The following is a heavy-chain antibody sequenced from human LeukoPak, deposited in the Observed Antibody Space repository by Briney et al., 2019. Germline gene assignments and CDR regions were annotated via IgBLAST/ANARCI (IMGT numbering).Heavy chain of an antibody. CDR2: INSDGSTT. D-gene: IGHD5-24*01. CDR1: GFTFSSSW. CDR3: ARVGLQTGAFDY. J-gene: IGHJ4*02. Sequence: PGGCLRLSCAAPGFTFSSSWMPWVRHATGKGLLWVSRINSDGSTTTYAASVKGRFPISRDNAKYTLYLELNSLRAEGTAVYYCARVGLQTGAFDYWGQGTLVTVSS. V-gene: IGHV3-74*01.